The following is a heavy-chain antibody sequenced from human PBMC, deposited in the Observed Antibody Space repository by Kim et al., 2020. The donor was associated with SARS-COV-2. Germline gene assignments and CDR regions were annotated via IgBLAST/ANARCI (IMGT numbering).Heavy chain of an antibody. D-gene: IGHD1-26*01. J-gene: IGHJ6*02. CDR1: GFTFSSYA. V-gene: IGHV3-23*03. CDR2: GYSDGSRT. CDR3: AKHRGGRNQYGRDV. Sequence: GGSLRLSCAASGFTFSSYAMSWVRQAPGKVLEWVSVGYSDGSRTYYADSGKGRFTISRDNSKNTLDLQMNSLRAEDKSVYYCAKHRGGRNQYGRDVWGQG.